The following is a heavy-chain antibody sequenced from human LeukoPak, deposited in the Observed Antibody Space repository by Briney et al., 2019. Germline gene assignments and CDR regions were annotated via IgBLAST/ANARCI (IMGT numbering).Heavy chain of an antibody. Sequence: SETYSVNRSVSGGSSSSYYWSWIQQPPGRGLEWIEDLHYSGSTNYNPSLKSRVTMSVDTSKNRFSLKVSSVTAADTAVYYCARGGTDVEMATTIDYWGQGTLVTVSS. CDR3: ARGGTDVEMATTIDY. D-gene: IGHD5-24*01. J-gene: IGHJ4*02. CDR2: LHYSGST. V-gene: IGHV4-59*01. CDR1: GGSSSSYY.